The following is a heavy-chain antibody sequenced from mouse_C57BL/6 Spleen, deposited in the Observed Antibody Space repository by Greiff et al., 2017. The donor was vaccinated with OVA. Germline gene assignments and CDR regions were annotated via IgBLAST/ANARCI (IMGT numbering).Heavy chain of an antibody. J-gene: IGHJ2*01. CDR3: ARGGYYDY. CDR1: GFTFSDYG. D-gene: IGHD2-3*01. V-gene: IGHV5-17*01. CDR2: ISSGSSTI. Sequence: EVKLMESGGGLVKPGGSLKLSCAASGFTFSDYGMHWVRQAPEKGLEWVAYISSGSSTIYYADTVKGRFTISRDNAKNTLFLQMASLRSEDTAMYYCARGGYYDYWGQGTTLTVSS.